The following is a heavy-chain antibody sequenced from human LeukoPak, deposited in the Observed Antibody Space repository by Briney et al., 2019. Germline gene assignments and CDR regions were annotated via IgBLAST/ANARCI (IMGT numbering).Heavy chain of an antibody. CDR1: GITFSSYA. V-gene: IGHV3-64*01. J-gene: IGHJ4*02. Sequence: GGSLRLSCAASGITFSSYAMHWVRQAPGKGLEYVSAISGNGDSTYYANSVKGRFTISRDNSKNTLYLQMGSLRSDDMAVYYCARAPGRYYGDFDYWGQGTLVTVSS. CDR3: ARAPGRYYGDFDY. CDR2: ISGNGDST. D-gene: IGHD4-17*01.